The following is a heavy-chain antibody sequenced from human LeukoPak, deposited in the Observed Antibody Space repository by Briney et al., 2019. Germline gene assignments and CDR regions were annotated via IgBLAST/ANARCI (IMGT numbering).Heavy chain of an antibody. CDR1: GFTFSSYW. CDR2: IKQDGSEK. Sequence: GGSLRLSCAASGFTFSSYWMSWVRQAPGKGLEWVANIKQDGSEKYYVDSVKGRFTLSRDNAKNSLYLQMNSRRAEDTAVYYCARDSEGYSRSWYGVYWGQGTLVTVSS. V-gene: IGHV3-7*01. CDR3: ARDSEGYSRSWYGVY. D-gene: IGHD6-13*01. J-gene: IGHJ4*02.